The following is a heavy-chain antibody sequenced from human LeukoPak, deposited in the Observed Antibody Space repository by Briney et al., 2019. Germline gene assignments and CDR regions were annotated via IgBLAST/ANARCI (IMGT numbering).Heavy chain of an antibody. CDR1: GFTFTSHV. J-gene: IGHJ4*02. Sequence: GGPLRLSCSASGFTFTSHVMHWVRQAPGKGLQYYAGSVKGRFTISRDSSKNTVYLQMNSLTAEDTAVYYCVREGLERRTNFDYWGQGTLVSVSS. D-gene: IGHD1-1*01. CDR3: VREGLERRTNFDY. V-gene: IGHV3-64D*06.